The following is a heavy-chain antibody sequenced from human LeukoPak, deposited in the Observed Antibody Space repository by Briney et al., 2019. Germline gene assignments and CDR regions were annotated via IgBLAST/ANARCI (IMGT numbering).Heavy chain of an antibody. CDR1: GFTFSSYS. D-gene: IGHD6-19*01. Sequence: PGGSLRLSCAASGFTFSSYSMNWVRQAPGKGLEWVSSISSSSSYIYYADSVKGRFTISRDNAKNLLYLQMNSLRAEDTAVYYCARDDRPLAVAGTVGIDYWGQGTLVTVSS. J-gene: IGHJ4*02. V-gene: IGHV3-21*01. CDR3: ARDDRPLAVAGTVGIDY. CDR2: ISSSSSYI.